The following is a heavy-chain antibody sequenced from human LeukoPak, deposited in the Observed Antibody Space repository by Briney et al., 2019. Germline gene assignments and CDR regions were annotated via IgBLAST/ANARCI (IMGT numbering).Heavy chain of an antibody. V-gene: IGHV3-21*01. CDR2: ISSSSSYI. D-gene: IGHD3-3*01. J-gene: IGHJ4*02. CDR1: GFTFSSCS. CDR3: AGGSWSGYYTRVLDY. Sequence: KPGGSLRLSCAASGFTFSSCSMNWVRQAPGKGLEWVSSISSSSSYIYYADSVKGRFTISRDNAKNSLYLQMNSLRAEDTAVYYCAGGSWSGYYTRVLDYWGQGTLVTVSS.